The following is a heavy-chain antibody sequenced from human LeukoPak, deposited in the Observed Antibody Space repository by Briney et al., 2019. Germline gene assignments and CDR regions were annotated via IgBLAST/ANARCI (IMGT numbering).Heavy chain of an antibody. CDR2: ISTSGTT. J-gene: IGHJ4*02. D-gene: IGHD2-2*01. Sequence: PGGSLRLSCAVSGFTFSTSAMTWVRQAPGKGLEWVSRISTSGTTYYADSVKGRFTISRDNSKNTLYLQMNSLRAEDTAVYYCARPKVGRYCSSTSCYGFDYWGQGTLVTVSS. V-gene: IGHV3-23*01. CDR3: ARPKVGRYCSSTSCYGFDY. CDR1: GFTFSTSA.